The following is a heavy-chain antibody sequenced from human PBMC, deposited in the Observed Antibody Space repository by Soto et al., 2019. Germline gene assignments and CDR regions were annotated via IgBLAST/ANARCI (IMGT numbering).Heavy chain of an antibody. CDR2: ISYGGSNK. CDR1: GFTFSSYA. Sequence: QVQLVESGGGVVQPGRSLRLSCAASGFTFSSYAMHWVRQAPGKGLEWVAVISYGGSNKYYADSVKGRFTISRDNSKNTLYLQMNSLRAEDTAVYYCARGDMDVWGQGTTVTVSS. J-gene: IGHJ6*02. CDR3: ARGDMDV. V-gene: IGHV3-30-3*01.